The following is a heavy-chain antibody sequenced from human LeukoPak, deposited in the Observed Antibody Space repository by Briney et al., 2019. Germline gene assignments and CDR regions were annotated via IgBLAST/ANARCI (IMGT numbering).Heavy chain of an antibody. CDR1: GYAFTSYG. V-gene: IGHV1-18*01. J-gene: IGHJ5*02. CDR2: ISAYNGNT. Sequence: ASVKVSCKASGYAFTSYGISWVRQAPGQGLEWMGWISAYNGNTNYAQKLQGRVTMTTDTSTSTAYMELRSLRSDDTAVYYCARGDYSNYVGWFDPWGQGTLVTVSS. CDR3: ARGDYSNYVGWFDP. D-gene: IGHD4-11*01.